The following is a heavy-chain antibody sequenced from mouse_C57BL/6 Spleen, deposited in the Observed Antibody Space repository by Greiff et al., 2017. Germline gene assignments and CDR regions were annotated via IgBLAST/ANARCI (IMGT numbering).Heavy chain of an antibody. CDR3: ARSRRDYDDWYFDV. J-gene: IGHJ1*03. CDR2: INPGSGGT. V-gene: IGHV1-54*01. Sequence: VQLQQSGAELVRPGTSVKVSCKASGYAFTNYLIEWVKQRPGQGLEWIGVINPGSGGTNYNEKFKGKATLTADKSSSTAYMQLSSLTSEDSAVYFCARSRRDYDDWYFDVWGTETTVTVSS. CDR1: GYAFTNYL. D-gene: IGHD2-4*01.